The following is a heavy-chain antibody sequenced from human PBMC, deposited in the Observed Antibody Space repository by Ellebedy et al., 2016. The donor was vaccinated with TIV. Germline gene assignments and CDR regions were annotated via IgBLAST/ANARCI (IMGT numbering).Heavy chain of an antibody. J-gene: IGHJ4*02. Sequence: GGSLRLFXAASGFTFSISGMTWVRQRPGKGLEWVATVSRGREAYYADPFKGRFFISRDNDLNSVFLQLNNLRVEDTAVYYCSRDGREWSRDCWGQGTLVTVSS. CDR1: GFTFSISG. V-gene: IGHV3-21*06. D-gene: IGHD3-3*01. CDR3: SRDGREWSRDC. CDR2: VSRGREA.